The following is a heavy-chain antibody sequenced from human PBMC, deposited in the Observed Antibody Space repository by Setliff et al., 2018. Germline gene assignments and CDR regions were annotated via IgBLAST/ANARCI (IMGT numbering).Heavy chain of an antibody. V-gene: IGHV4-39*01. J-gene: IGHJ4*02. CDR1: GASLNSGTYY. CDR2: IYYRWDT. CDR3: ARTGTYRYFDY. Sequence: SETLSLTCTVSGASLNSGTYYWGWIRQPPGKGLEWIGRIYYRWDTYYNPSLKGRLTISVDTAQNQFSLRLTSVTAADTAVYYCARTGTYRYFDYWGQGALVTVSS. D-gene: IGHD1-1*01.